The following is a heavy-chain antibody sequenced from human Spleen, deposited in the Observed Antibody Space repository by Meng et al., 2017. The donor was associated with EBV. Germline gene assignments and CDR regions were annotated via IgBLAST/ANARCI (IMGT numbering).Heavy chain of an antibody. D-gene: IGHD6-19*01. Sequence: QAQLTQTGPRLVKVSQTLSLTCDISGDSVSSNSVVWTWIRQSPWRGLEWLGRTYYRSEWYHDYAGSVKSRITINPDTSKNQFSLQLDSVTPEDTAVYYCATSGWSDYYDSWGQGTLVTVSS. J-gene: IGHJ4*02. CDR1: GDSVSSNSVV. CDR2: TYYRSEWYH. V-gene: IGHV6-1*01. CDR3: ATSGWSDYYDS.